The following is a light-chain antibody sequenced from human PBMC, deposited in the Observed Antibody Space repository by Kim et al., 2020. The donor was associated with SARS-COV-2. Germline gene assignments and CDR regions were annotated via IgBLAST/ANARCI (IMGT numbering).Light chain of an antibody. V-gene: IGKV3-11*01. CDR1: QSVSSH. CDR3: QQRNIWPRT. CDR2: DAS. J-gene: IGKJ1*01. Sequence: EIVLTQSPATLSLSPGERATLSCRASQSVSSHVAWYQHKFGQAPRLLIYDASNRATGIPARFSGSGSGTDFTLTISSLEPEDFVVYYCQQRNIWPRTFGQGTKVDIK.